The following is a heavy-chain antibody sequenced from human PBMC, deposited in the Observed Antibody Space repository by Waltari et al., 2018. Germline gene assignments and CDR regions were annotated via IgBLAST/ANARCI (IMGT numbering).Heavy chain of an antibody. CDR2: ISGSGGST. V-gene: IGHV3-23*01. D-gene: IGHD3-22*01. J-gene: IGHJ4*02. CDR3: AKADYDSSGYCFGY. CDR1: GFTFSSYA. Sequence: EVQLLESGGGLVQPGGSLRLSCADSGFTFSSYAMSWVRQAPGKGLEWVSAISGSGGSTYYADSVKGRFTIPRDNSKKPLYLKMNIRRAEDTAVYYCAKADYDSSGYCFGYWGQGTLVTVSS.